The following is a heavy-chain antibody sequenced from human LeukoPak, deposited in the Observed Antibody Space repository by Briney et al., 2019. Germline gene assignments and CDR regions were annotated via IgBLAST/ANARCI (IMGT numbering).Heavy chain of an antibody. J-gene: IGHJ5*02. V-gene: IGHV1-18*01. Sequence: ASVKVSCKASGYTFTSHGINWVRQAPGQGLEWMGWISVYNGNTNFAQKFQGRITLTTDTSTNTAYMELRSLRFDDTAVYYCAKGSISWYSQDWFDPWGQGTLVTVSS. CDR2: ISVYNGNT. CDR1: GYTFTSHG. CDR3: AKGSISWYSQDWFDP. D-gene: IGHD6-13*01.